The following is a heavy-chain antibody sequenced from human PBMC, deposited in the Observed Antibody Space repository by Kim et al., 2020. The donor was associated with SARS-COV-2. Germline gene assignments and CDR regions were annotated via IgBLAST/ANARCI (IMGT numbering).Heavy chain of an antibody. D-gene: IGHD5-18*01. V-gene: IGHV4-39*01. Sequence: YTQSLKSRVAISVDTPKNQFSLKLSSVTAADTAVYYCARHFNSYDAFDSWGQGTMVTVSS. J-gene: IGHJ3*02. CDR3: ARHFNSYDAFDS.